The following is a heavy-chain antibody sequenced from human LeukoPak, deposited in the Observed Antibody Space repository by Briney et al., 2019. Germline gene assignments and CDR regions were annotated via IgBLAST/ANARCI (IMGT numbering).Heavy chain of an antibody. CDR3: AKGGCWGGDCYLVAWSANFDY. J-gene: IGHJ4*02. V-gene: IGHV3-23*01. D-gene: IGHD2-21*02. CDR1: GFTFSSYA. CDR2: ISGSGGST. Sequence: GGSLRLSCAASGFTFSSYAMSWVRQAPGKGLEWVSAISGSGGSTYYADSVKGRFTISRDNSKNTLYLQMNSLRAEDTAVYYCAKGGCWGGDCYLVAWSANFDYWGQGTLVTVSS.